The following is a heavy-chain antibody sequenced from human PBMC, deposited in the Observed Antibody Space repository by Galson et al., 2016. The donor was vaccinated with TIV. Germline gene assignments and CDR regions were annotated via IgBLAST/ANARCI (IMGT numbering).Heavy chain of an antibody. CDR3: AKDRQWIPSSLDY. J-gene: IGHJ4*02. CDR2: IGGTGGST. D-gene: IGHD5-18*01. V-gene: IGHV3-23*01. CDR1: GFRFNSYA. Sequence: SLRLSCAASGFRFNSYAMNWVRQAPGKGLEWVSSIGGTGGSTYYADSVKGRFTISRDSYKDTVYLQMNGLRAEDTAIYFCAKDRQWIPSSLDYWGQGTLVTVSS.